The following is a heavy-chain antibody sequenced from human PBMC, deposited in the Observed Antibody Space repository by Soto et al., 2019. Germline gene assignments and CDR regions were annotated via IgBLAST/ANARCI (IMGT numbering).Heavy chain of an antibody. CDR2: IYYSGST. Sequence: KPSETLSLTCTVSGGSISSYYWSWIRQPPGKGLEWIGYIYYSGSTNYNPSLKSRVTISVDTSKNQFSLKLSSVTAADTAVYYCARNNYDFWSGYYYYYMDVWGKGTTVTVSS. CDR1: GGSISSYY. J-gene: IGHJ6*03. D-gene: IGHD3-3*01. V-gene: IGHV4-59*01. CDR3: ARNNYDFWSGYYYYYMDV.